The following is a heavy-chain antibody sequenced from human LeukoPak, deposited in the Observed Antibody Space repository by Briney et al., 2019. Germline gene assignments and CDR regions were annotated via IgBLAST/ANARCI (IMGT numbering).Heavy chain of an antibody. CDR3: ASTRILEAVAGTFDY. V-gene: IGHV4-39*07. J-gene: IGHJ4*02. CDR2: IYYSGST. CDR1: GGSISSSDYY. D-gene: IGHD6-19*01. Sequence: KTSETLSLTCTVSGGSISSSDYYWGWIRQPPGKGLEWIGTIYYSGSTYYNPSLKSRVTISVDTSKNQFSLKLSSVTAADTAVYYCASTRILEAVAGTFDYWGQGTLVTVSS.